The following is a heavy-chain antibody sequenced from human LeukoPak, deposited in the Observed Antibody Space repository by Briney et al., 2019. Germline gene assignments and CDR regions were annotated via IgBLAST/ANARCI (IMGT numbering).Heavy chain of an antibody. J-gene: IGHJ4*02. CDR1: GFTVSSYV. V-gene: IGHV3-30*04. D-gene: IGHD5-24*01. Sequence: GGSLRLSCAASGFTVSSYVMHWVRQAPGKGLEWVASKSHDGSNAYFADSVRGRFSISSDNSKNTLYVQMNSLRVEDTAVYYCARGRDSYNRHSDYWGQGTLVTVSS. CDR3: ARGRDSYNRHSDY. CDR2: KSHDGSNA.